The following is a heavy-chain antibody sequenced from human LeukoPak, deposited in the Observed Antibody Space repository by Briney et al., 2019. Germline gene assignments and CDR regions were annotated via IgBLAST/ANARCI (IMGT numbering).Heavy chain of an antibody. CDR3: AKNYGSGSYFLDY. J-gene: IGHJ4*02. CDR1: GFTFSSYS. V-gene: IGHV3-21*01. Sequence: GGSLRLSCAASGFTFSSYSMNWVRQAPGKGLEWVSSISSSSSYIYYADSVKGRFTISRDNSKNTLYLQMNSLRAEDTAVYYCAKNYGSGSYFLDYWGQGTLVTVSS. D-gene: IGHD3-10*01. CDR2: ISSSSSYI.